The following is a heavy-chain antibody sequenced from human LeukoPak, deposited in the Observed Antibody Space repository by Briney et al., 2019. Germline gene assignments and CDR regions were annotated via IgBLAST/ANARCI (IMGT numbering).Heavy chain of an antibody. J-gene: IGHJ4*02. CDR3: ARNYYDSSGYYPYFDY. V-gene: IGHV1-18*01. D-gene: IGHD3-22*01. Sequence: SVKVSCKASGYTFTSYGISWVRQAPGQGLEWMGWISAYNGNTNYVQKLQGRVTMTTDTSTSTAYMELRSLRSDDTAVYYCARNYYDSSGYYPYFDYWGQGTLVTVSS. CDR2: ISAYNGNT. CDR1: GYTFTSYG.